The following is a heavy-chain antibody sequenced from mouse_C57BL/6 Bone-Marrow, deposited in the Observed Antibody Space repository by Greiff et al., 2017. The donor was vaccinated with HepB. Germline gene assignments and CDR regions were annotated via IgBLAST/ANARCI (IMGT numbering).Heavy chain of an antibody. CDR3: ARGYDGYYRFAY. D-gene: IGHD2-3*01. Sequence: VQLQQPGAELVKPGASVKLSCKASGYTFTSYWMQWVKQRPGQGLEWIGEIDPSDSYTNYNQKFKGKATLTVDTSSSTAYMQLSSLTSEDSAVYYCARGYDGYYRFAYWGQGTLVTVSA. J-gene: IGHJ3*01. V-gene: IGHV1-50*01. CDR1: GYTFTSYW. CDR2: IDPSDSYT.